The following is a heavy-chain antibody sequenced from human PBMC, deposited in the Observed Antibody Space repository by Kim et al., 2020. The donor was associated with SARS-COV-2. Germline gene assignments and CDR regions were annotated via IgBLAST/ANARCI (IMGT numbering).Heavy chain of an antibody. J-gene: IGHJ4*02. CDR3: GDLGAGY. CDR2: IRNRARGYTT. CDR1: GFTFSDHY. Sequence: GGSLRLSCAASGFTFSDHYMDWVRAAPGKGLEWLARIRNRARGYTTEYAASVKGRFTIARDDSKSSLYLQMTSLRTEDGGVYYCGDLGAGYWGQGTPVTV. D-gene: IGHD7-27*01. V-gene: IGHV3-72*01.